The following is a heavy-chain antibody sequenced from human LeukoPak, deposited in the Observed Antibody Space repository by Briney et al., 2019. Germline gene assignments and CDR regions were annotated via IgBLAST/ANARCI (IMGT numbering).Heavy chain of an antibody. CDR1: GYTFTGYY. V-gene: IGHV1-2*02. D-gene: IGHD1-26*01. Sequence: ASVKVSCKASGYTFTGYYMHWVRQAPGQGLEWTGWINPNSGGTNYAQKFQGRVTMTRDTSISTAYMELSRLRSDDTAVYYCARWVGATSYYFDYWGQGTLVTVSS. CDR2: INPNSGGT. CDR3: ARWVGATSYYFDY. J-gene: IGHJ4*02.